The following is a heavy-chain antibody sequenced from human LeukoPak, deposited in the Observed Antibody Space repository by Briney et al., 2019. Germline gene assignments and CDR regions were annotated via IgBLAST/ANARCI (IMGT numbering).Heavy chain of an antibody. V-gene: IGHV6-1*01. CDR3: ARDAEGYSSSWYYWFDP. CDR1: GDSVSSNSAA. J-gene: IGHJ5*02. D-gene: IGHD6-13*01. CDR2: TYYRSKWYN. Sequence: SQTLSLTCAISGDSVSSNSAAWNWIRHSPSRGLAWLGRTYYRSKWYNDYAVSVKSRITINPDTSKNQFSLQLNSVTPEDTAVYYCARDAEGYSSSWYYWFDPWGQGTLVTVSS.